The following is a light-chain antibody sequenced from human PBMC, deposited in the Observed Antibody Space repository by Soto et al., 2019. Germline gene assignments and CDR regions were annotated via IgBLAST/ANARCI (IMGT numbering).Light chain of an antibody. V-gene: IGKV3-11*01. CDR3: QQRYNWPTIT. J-gene: IGKJ5*01. CDR1: QSVSNNY. Sequence: EIVLTQSPGTLSLSPGERATLSCRASQSVSNNYLAWYQQKPGQGPRLLMYDASNRATGIPARFNGSGSGTDFTLTISSLEPEHFAVYYRQQRYNWPTITFGKVTRLEIK. CDR2: DAS.